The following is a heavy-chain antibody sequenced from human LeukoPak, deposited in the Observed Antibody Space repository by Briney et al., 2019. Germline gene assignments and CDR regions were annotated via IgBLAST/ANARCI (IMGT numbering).Heavy chain of an antibody. CDR2: INHSGST. D-gene: IGHD3-16*02. CDR3: ARHRGSYRTADY. J-gene: IGHJ4*02. Sequence: SETLSLTCAVYGGSFSGYYWSWIRQPPGKGLEWIGEINHSGSTNYSPSLKSRVTISVDTSKNQFSLKLSSVTAADTAVYYCARHRGSYRTADYWGQGTLVTVSS. CDR1: GGSFSGYY. V-gene: IGHV4-34*01.